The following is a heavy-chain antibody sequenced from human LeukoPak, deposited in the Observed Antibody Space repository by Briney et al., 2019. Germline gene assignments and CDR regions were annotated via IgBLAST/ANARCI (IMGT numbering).Heavy chain of an antibody. V-gene: IGHV3-30*04. CDR3: AKDVAMTYRGYFDL. Sequence: PGGSLRLSCAASGFTFSSYAMHWVRQAPGKGLEWVAVISYDGSNKYYADSVKGRFTISRDNDEKTLYLQMNSLRREDTAIYYCAKDVAMTYRGYFDLWGRGTQVIVSS. D-gene: IGHD3-22*01. CDR1: GFTFSSYA. J-gene: IGHJ2*01. CDR2: ISYDGSNK.